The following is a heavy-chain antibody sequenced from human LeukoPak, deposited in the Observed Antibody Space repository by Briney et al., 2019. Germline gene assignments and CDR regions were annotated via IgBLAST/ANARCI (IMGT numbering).Heavy chain of an antibody. Sequence: PGGSLRLSCAASGFTFSSYWMHWVRQAPGKGLVWVSRINNDGSSTSYADSVKGRFTISRDNAKNTLYLQMNSLRAEDTAVYYCARERRTTVTYGMDVWGQGTTVTVSS. D-gene: IGHD4-17*01. V-gene: IGHV3-74*01. CDR2: INNDGSST. CDR1: GFTFSSYW. CDR3: ARERRTTVTYGMDV. J-gene: IGHJ6*02.